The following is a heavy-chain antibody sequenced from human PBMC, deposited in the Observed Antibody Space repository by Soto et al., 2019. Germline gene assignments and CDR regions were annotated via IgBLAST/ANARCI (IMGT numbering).Heavy chain of an antibody. Sequence: SVKVSCTASGGTFSSYASSWVRQAPGQGLEWMGGIIPIFGTANYAQKFQGRVTITADESTSTAYMELSSLRSEDTAVYYCARAAMATHDAFDIWGRGTMVTVSS. J-gene: IGHJ3*02. CDR3: ARAAMATHDAFDI. D-gene: IGHD5-12*01. CDR1: GGTFSSYA. V-gene: IGHV1-69*13. CDR2: IIPIFGTA.